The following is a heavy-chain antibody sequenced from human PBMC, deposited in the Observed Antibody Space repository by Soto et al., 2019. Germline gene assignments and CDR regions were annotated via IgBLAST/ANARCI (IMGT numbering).Heavy chain of an antibody. J-gene: IGHJ6*02. CDR1: GFTFSSYG. Sequence: QVQLVESGGGVVQPGRSLRLSCAASGFTFSSYGMHWVRQAPGKGLEWVAVIWYDGSNKYYADSVKGRFTISRDNSKHTLYLQMNSLSAEDTAVYYGAGGGGGPLTRGMDVWGQGTTVTVSS. CDR3: AGGGGGPLTRGMDV. V-gene: IGHV3-33*01. D-gene: IGHD2-15*01. CDR2: IWYDGSNK.